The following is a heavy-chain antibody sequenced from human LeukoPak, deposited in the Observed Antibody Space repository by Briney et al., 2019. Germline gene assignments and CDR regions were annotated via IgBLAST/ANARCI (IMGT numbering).Heavy chain of an antibody. CDR2: IQHSGNI. Sequence: SETLSLTCAVSGGSINSIYWWSWVRQPPGEGLEWIGEIQHSGNINYNLSLKSRVTISVDKSKNQFFLTVTSVTAADTAIYYCARNYESGYSIGPWGQGTLVTVSS. J-gene: IGHJ5*02. D-gene: IGHD3-3*01. CDR1: GGSINSIYW. CDR3: ARNYESGYSIGP. V-gene: IGHV4-4*02.